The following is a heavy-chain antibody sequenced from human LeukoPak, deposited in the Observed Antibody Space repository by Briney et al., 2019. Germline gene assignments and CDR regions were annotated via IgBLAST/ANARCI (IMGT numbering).Heavy chain of an antibody. J-gene: IGHJ4*02. Sequence: SETLSLTCTVSGYSISIGYYWSWIRQPPRKGLEWIGEINHSGSTNYNPSLKSRVTISVDTSKNQFSLKLSSVTAADTAVYYCARGMVRGLDYWGQGTLVTVSS. V-gene: IGHV4-34*01. CDR1: GYSISIGYY. CDR2: INHSGST. D-gene: IGHD3-10*01. CDR3: ARGMVRGLDY.